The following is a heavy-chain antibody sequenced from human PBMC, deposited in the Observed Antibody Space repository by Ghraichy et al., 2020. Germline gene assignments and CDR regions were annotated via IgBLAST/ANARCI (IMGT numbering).Heavy chain of an antibody. J-gene: IGHJ6*02. D-gene: IGHD6-13*01. CDR2: IYHSGIT. Sequence: SETLSLTCTVSGGSINSGIYYWSWIRQHPGKGLEWIGYIYHSGITYYNPSLTSRLKISIDTSKNSFSVKLTSVTAADTAVYFCARNDAGRGNSMEVWGQGTTVTVSS. CDR3: ARNDAGRGNSMEV. V-gene: IGHV4-31*03. CDR1: GGSINSGIYY.